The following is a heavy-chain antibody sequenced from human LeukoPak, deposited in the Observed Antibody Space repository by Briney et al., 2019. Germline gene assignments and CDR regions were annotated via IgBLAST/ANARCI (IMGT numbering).Heavy chain of an antibody. Sequence: SETLSLTCTVSGGSISSSSYYWSWIRQPPGKGLEWIGEINHSGSTNYNPSLKSRVTISVDTSKNQFSLKLSSVTAADTAVYYCAREGWDYYDSSGYYCFDYWGQGTLVTVSS. CDR1: GGSISSSSYY. CDR2: INHSGST. D-gene: IGHD3-22*01. CDR3: AREGWDYYDSSGYYCFDY. J-gene: IGHJ4*02. V-gene: IGHV4-39*07.